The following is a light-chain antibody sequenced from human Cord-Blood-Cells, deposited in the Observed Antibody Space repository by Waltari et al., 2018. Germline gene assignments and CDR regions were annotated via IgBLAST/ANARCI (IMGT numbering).Light chain of an antibody. J-gene: IGLJ3*02. Sequence: SSELTQAPAVSVALGQSVRITCQGDSIRSSYPSSYQQKPGQALVLVIKGKNNRPSWIPDRFSGSSSGNTASLTITGAQAEDEADYYCNSRDSSGNRWVFGGGTKLTVL. CDR2: GKN. CDR3: NSRDSSGNRWV. CDR1: SIRSSY. V-gene: IGLV3-19*01.